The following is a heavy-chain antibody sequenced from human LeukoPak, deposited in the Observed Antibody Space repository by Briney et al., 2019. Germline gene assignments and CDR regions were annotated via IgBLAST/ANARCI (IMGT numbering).Heavy chain of an antibody. CDR2: IYYSGST. Sequence: PSETLSLTCTVSGGSISSSSYYWGWIRQPPGKELEWIGSIYYSGSTYYNPSLKSRVTLSVDPSKNQFSRKLSSVTAADTAVYYCATIYSRAWMYYFDYCGQGTLVTVSS. V-gene: IGHV4-39*01. CDR3: ATIYSRAWMYYFDY. CDR1: GGSISSSSYY. J-gene: IGHJ4*02. D-gene: IGHD6-19*01.